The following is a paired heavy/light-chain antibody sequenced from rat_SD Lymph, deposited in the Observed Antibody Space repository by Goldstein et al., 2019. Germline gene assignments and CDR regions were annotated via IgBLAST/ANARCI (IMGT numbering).Heavy chain of an antibody. CDR3: ARRHSYFDY. J-gene: IGHJ2*01. V-gene: IGHV5-34*01. D-gene: IGHD4-2*01. Sequence: EVQLVESGGGLVQPGRSLKLSCVASGFTFSNYGMNWIRQAPGKGLEWVAYISSGSSYIYYAETVKGRFTISRDNAKNTLYLQMTSLRSEDTALYYCARRHSYFDYWGQGVMVTVSS. CDR1: GFTFSNYG. CDR2: ISSGSSYI.
Light chain of an antibody. CDR1: ESVSTL. CDR3: QQSWNDPPT. J-gene: IGKJ1*01. CDR2: LAS. V-gene: IGKV3S9*01. Sequence: DTVLTQSPALAVSPGERVTISCRASESVSTLMHWYQQKPGQQPKLLIYLASHLESGVPARFSGSGSGTDFTLTIDPVEADDTATYYCQQSWNDPPTFGGGTKLELK.